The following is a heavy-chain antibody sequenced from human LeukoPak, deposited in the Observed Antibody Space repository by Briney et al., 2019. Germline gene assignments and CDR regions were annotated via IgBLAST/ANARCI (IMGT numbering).Heavy chain of an antibody. CDR2: IKQDGSEK. D-gene: IGHD2-15*01. J-gene: IGHJ4*02. CDR3: ARERPVVGGGSFDY. V-gene: IGHV3-7*01. CDR1: GFTFTSYW. Sequence: PGGSLRLSCAASGFTFTSYWMSWVRQAPGKGLEWVANIKQDGSEKYYVDSVKGRFTISRDNAKNSLYLQMNSLRAEDTAVYYCARERPVVGGGSFDYWGQGTLVTVSS.